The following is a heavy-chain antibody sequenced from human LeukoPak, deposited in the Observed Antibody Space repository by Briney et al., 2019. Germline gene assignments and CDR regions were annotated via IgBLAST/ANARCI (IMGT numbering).Heavy chain of an antibody. CDR3: ATGEPNRYYYDSSGYLGY. V-gene: IGHV1-24*01. J-gene: IGHJ4*02. CDR2: FDPEDGET. CDR1: GYTLTELS. D-gene: IGHD3-22*01. Sequence: ASVKVSCKVSGYTLTELSMHWVRQAPGKGLEWMGGFDPEDGETIYAQKFQGRVTMTEDTSTDTAYMEQSSLRSEDTAVYYCATGEPNRYYYDSSGYLGYWGQGTLVTVSS.